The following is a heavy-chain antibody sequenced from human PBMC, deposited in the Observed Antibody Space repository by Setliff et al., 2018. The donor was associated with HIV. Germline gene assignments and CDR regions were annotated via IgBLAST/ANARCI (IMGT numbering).Heavy chain of an antibody. J-gene: IGHJ6*03. Sequence: SETLSLTCTVSGGSISSYYWSWIRQPPGKGLEWIGYIYTSGSTNYNPSLKSRVTISVDTSKNQFSLKLSSVTAADTAVYYCAGGGQWLAYYYYYCMDVWGKGTTGTVSS. CDR3: AGGGQWLAYYYYYCMDV. CDR1: GGSISSYY. V-gene: IGHV4-4*08. CDR2: IYTSGST. D-gene: IGHD6-19*01.